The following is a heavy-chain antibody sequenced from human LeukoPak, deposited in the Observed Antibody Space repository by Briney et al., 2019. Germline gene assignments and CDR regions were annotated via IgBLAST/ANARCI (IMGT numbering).Heavy chain of an antibody. CDR3: ARVGPLPAPLAFDI. D-gene: IGHD2-2*01. Sequence: SETLSLTCAVYGGSFSGYFWTWIRQSPGKGLEWIGEISAGGNSNKNPSLKSRVTISVDKSKNQFSLKLSSVTAADTAVYYCARVGPLPAPLAFDIWGRGTMVTVSS. CDR1: GGSFSGYF. J-gene: IGHJ3*02. CDR2: ISAGGNS. V-gene: IGHV4-34*01.